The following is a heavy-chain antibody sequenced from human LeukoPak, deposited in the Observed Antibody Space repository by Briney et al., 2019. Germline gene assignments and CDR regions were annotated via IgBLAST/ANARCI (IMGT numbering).Heavy chain of an antibody. Sequence: PGGSLRLSCAASGFTFSSYAMSWVRQAPGKGLEWVSAISGSGGSTYYADSVKGRFTISRDNSKNTLYLQMNSLRAEDTAVYYCAKSGYCSSTSCYGHYYYYYGMDVWGQGTTVTVPS. CDR2: ISGSGGST. CDR3: AKSGYCSSTSCYGHYYYYYGMDV. J-gene: IGHJ6*02. CDR1: GFTFSSYA. D-gene: IGHD2-2*03. V-gene: IGHV3-23*01.